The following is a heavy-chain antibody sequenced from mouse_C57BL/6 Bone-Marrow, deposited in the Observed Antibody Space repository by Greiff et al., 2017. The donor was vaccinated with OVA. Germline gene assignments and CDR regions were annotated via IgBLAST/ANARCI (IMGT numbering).Heavy chain of an antibody. D-gene: IGHD2-5*01. J-gene: IGHJ1*03. CDR3: ARRLDSNWYFDV. CDR2: IHPNSGST. Sequence: QVQLKQPGAELVKPGASVKLSCKASGYTFTSYWMHWVKQRPGQGLEWIGMIHPNSGSTNYNEKFKSKATLTVDKSSSTAYMQLSSLTSEDSAVYYCARRLDSNWYFDVWGTGTTVTVSS. V-gene: IGHV1-64*01. CDR1: GYTFTSYW.